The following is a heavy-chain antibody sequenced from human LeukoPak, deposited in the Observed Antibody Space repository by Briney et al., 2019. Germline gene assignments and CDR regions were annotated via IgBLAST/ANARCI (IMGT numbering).Heavy chain of an antibody. CDR2: IKQDGSEK. D-gene: IGHD3-22*01. V-gene: IGHV3-7*01. CDR1: GFTFSSYW. Sequence: GGSLRLSCAASGFTFSSYWMSWVRQAPGKGLEWEANIKQDGSEKYYVDSVKGRFTISRDNAKNSLYLQMNSLRAEDTAVYYCAREKVEEYYYDSSGYFHFDYWGQGTLVTVSS. J-gene: IGHJ4*02. CDR3: AREKVEEYYYDSSGYFHFDY.